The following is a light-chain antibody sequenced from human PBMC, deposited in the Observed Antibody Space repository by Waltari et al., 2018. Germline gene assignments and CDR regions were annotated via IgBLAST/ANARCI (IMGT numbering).Light chain of an antibody. V-gene: IGLV1-44*01. CDR2: NSK. CDR3: AAWDDGLSGPGWV. CDR1: SSNIGGNP. J-gene: IGLJ1*01. Sequence: QSLLTQPPSVSGTPGQRVTISCSGSSSNIGGNPVNWYQQLPGTAPKLLIYNSKQRPSGVPDRLSGSKSVTSASLAISGLQSEDEAHYYCAAWDDGLSGPGWVFGTGTEVIVL.